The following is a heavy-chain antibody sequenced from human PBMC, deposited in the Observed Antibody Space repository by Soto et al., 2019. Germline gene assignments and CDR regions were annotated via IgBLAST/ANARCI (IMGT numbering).Heavy chain of an antibody. J-gene: IGHJ3*02. CDR1: GVLCSIYY. D-gene: IGHD1-1*01. CDR3: AKATAPSGGAFDI. CDR2: ILVGGST. V-gene: IGHV3-23*01. Sequence: PGGSLNRSYGASGVLCSIYYMILVRPAPGKGLEWVSTILVGGSTHYEDSVTGRFTISRDTSKNTVFLQMNSLTAGDTAVYYCAKATAPSGGAFDICGQGTMVNVSS.